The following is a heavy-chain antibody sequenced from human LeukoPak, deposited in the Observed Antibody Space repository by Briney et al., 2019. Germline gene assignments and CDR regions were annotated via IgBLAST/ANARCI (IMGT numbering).Heavy chain of an antibody. CDR3: ARGFRYDSSGANAFDI. J-gene: IGHJ3*02. CDR2: ISAYNGNT. Sequence: ASVKVSCKASGYTFTSYGISWVQQAPGQGLEWMGWISAYNGNTNYAQKLQGRVTMTTDTSTSTAYMELRSLRSDDTAVYYCARGFRYDSSGANAFDIWGQGTMVTVSS. CDR1: GYTFTSYG. D-gene: IGHD3-22*01. V-gene: IGHV1-18*01.